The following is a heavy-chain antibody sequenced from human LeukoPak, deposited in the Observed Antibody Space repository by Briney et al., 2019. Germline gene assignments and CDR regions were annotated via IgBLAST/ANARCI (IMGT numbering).Heavy chain of an antibody. Sequence: SVKVSCKASGGTFSSYAISWVRQAPGQGLEWMGRIIPILGIANYAQKFQGRVTITADKSTSTAYMELRSLRSDDTAVYYCAREYYYDSSGWGAFDIWGQGTMVTVSS. CDR2: IIPILGIA. D-gene: IGHD3-22*01. V-gene: IGHV1-69*04. CDR3: AREYYYDSSGWGAFDI. CDR1: GGTFSSYA. J-gene: IGHJ3*02.